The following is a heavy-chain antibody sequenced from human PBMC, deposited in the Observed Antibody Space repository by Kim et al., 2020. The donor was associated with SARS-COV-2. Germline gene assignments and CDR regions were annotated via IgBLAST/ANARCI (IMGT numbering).Heavy chain of an antibody. CDR1: GFSFSEYY. Sequence: GGSLRLSCVASGFSFSEYYMSWVRQAPGKGLECLSYISDNSVSTNYADSVRGRFIISRDNAKNSVYLQMNSLRDEDTAVYYCARDLGGDGQDYFDHWGQGTQVTVSS. D-gene: IGHD2-21*01. J-gene: IGHJ4*02. CDR3: ARDLGGDGQDYFDH. CDR2: ISDNSVST. V-gene: IGHV3-11*06.